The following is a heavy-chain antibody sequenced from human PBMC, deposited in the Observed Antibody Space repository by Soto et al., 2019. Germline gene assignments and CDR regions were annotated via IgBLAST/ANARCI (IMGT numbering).Heavy chain of an antibody. CDR2: ISWDGGST. Sequence: GGSLILSCAASGFTFDDYTMHWVRQAPGKGLEWVSLISWDGGSTYYADSVKGRFTISRDNSKNSLYLQMNSLRTVDTALYYCAKDGGGITMVRGVLYYGMDVWGQGTTVTVSS. CDR3: AKDGGGITMVRGVLYYGMDV. D-gene: IGHD3-10*01. J-gene: IGHJ6*02. CDR1: GFTFDDYT. V-gene: IGHV3-43*01.